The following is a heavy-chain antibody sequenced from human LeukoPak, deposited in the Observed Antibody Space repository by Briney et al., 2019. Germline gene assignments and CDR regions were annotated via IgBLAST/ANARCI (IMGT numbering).Heavy chain of an antibody. J-gene: IGHJ4*02. D-gene: IGHD4-17*01. CDR1: GVSISSYY. Sequence: SETLSLTCTVSGVSISSYYWSWIRQPPGKGLEWIGYIYYSGSTNYNPSLKSRVTISVDTSKNQFSLKLSSVTAADTAVYYCARATVATPSEFDYWGQGTLVTVSS. CDR2: IYYSGST. V-gene: IGHV4-59*01. CDR3: ARATVATPSEFDY.